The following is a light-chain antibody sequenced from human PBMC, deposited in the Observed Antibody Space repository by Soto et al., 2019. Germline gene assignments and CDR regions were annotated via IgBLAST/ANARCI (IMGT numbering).Light chain of an antibody. CDR3: QQYNNWPLYT. Sequence: EIVMTQSPATLSVSPGERATLSCRASQSVSSNLALYQQKPCQAPRLLIYSASTSATGIPARFTGSGSGTEFTLTITSLQSEDFAVYYCQQYNNWPLYTFGQGTKLPIK. CDR2: SAS. J-gene: IGKJ2*01. V-gene: IGKV3-15*01. CDR1: QSVSSN.